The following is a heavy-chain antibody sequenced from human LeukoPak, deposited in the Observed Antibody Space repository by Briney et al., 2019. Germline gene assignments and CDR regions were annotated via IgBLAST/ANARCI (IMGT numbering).Heavy chain of an antibody. J-gene: IGHJ3*02. CDR3: ARGPIITIFGVAPRGFDI. V-gene: IGHV4-59*12. CDR1: GGSISSYY. CDR2: IYYSGST. Sequence: SETLSLTCTVSGGSISSYYWSWIRQPPGKGLEWIGYIYYSGSTYYNPSLKSRVTISVDTSKNQFSLKLSSVTAAGTAVYYCARGPIITIFGVAPRGFDIWGQGTMVTVSS. D-gene: IGHD3-3*01.